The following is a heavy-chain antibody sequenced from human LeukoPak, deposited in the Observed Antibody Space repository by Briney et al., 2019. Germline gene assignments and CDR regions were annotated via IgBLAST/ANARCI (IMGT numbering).Heavy chain of an antibody. CDR2: ISSNGGST. D-gene: IGHD3-10*01. V-gene: IGHV3-64*01. J-gene: IGHJ3*02. CDR3: ARDLTYYGSGSYGAFDI. Sequence: GGALRLSCAASGFTFSNYWMCWVRQAPGKGLEYVSAISSNGGSTYYANSVKGRFTISRDNSKNTLYLQMGSLRAEDMAVYYCARDLTYYGSGSYGAFDIWGQGTMVTVSS. CDR1: GFTFSNYW.